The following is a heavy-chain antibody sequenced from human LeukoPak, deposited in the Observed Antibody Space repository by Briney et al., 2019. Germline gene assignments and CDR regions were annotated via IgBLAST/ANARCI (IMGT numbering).Heavy chain of an antibody. CDR2: IEYDGSNQ. Sequence: PGGSLRLSCAASGFTFSSVGIHWVRQAPGKGLEWVAFIEYDGSNQYYANSVKGRFTFSRDNFRNTLYPQMDSLRPEDTAVYYCAKGFRYHFDYWGQGSLVTVPS. CDR1: GFTFSSVG. J-gene: IGHJ4*02. V-gene: IGHV3-30*02. CDR3: AKGFRYHFDY. D-gene: IGHD1-14*01.